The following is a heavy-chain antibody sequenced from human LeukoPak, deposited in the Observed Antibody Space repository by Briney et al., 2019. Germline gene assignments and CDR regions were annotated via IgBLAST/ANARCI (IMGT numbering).Heavy chain of an antibody. CDR2: ISSSSSTI. CDR3: ARALYDFWSGDDAFDI. V-gene: IGHV3-48*01. CDR1: GFTFSSYS. J-gene: IGHJ3*02. Sequence: GGSLRLSCAASGFTFSSYSMNGVRQAPGKGLEWVSYISSSSSTIYYADSAKGRFTISRDNAKNSLYLQMNSLRAEDTAVHYCARALYDFWSGDDAFDIWGQGTMVTVSS. D-gene: IGHD3-3*01.